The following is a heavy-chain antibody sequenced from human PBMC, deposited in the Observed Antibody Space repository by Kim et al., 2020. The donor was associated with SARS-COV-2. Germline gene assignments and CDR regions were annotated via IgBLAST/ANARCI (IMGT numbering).Heavy chain of an antibody. Sequence: AQKLQGRVTMTTDTSTSTAYMELRSLRSDDTAVYYCARDREYSSSGNFDYWGQGTLVTVSS. V-gene: IGHV1-18*01. J-gene: IGHJ4*02. D-gene: IGHD6-6*01. CDR3: ARDREYSSSGNFDY.